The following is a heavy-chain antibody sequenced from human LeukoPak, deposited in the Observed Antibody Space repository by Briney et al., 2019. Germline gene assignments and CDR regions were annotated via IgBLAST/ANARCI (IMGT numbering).Heavy chain of an antibody. CDR3: ARDFGDGDYVFDY. D-gene: IGHD4-17*01. CDR1: GFTFSSYA. Sequence: GGSLRLSCAASGFTFSSYATHWVRQAPGKGLEWVAVISYDGSNKYYADSVKGRFTISRDNSKNTLYLQMNSLRAEDTAVYYCARDFGDGDYVFDYWGQGTLVTVSS. CDR2: ISYDGSNK. J-gene: IGHJ4*02. V-gene: IGHV3-30-3*01.